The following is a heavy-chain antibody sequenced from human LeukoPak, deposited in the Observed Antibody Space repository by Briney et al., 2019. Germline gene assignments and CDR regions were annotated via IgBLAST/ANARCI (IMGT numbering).Heavy chain of an antibody. Sequence: GGSLRPSCAASGFTVSSAWMNWVRQTPGTGLEWVGLIKSKTDGGTIDYAAPVKGRFTISRDDSKNTLYLQMNSLKTEDTAVYYCARRAGAYSHPYDYWGQGTLVTVSS. V-gene: IGHV3-15*01. CDR3: ARRAGAYSHPYDY. CDR2: IKSKTDGGTI. CDR1: GFTVSSAW. J-gene: IGHJ4*02. D-gene: IGHD4/OR15-4a*01.